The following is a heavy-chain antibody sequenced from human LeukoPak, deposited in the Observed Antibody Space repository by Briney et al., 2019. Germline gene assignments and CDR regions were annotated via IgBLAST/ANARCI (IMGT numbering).Heavy chain of an antibody. V-gene: IGHV4-59*02. CDR2: IYYSGSS. CDR1: GDSVSSYY. J-gene: IGHJ3*02. Sequence: SETLSLTCTVSGDSVSSYYCTWIRQPPGKGLEWIGYIYYSGSSNYNPSLKSRVTISVDTSKNQFSLKLTSVTAADTAVYYCAREGAYYYGSGSSSDAFDIWGQGTMVTVSS. CDR3: AREGAYYYGSGSSSDAFDI. D-gene: IGHD3-10*01.